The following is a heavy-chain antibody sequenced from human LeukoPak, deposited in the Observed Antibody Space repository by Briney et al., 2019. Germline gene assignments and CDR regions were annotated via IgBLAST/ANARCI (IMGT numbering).Heavy chain of an antibody. Sequence: PSETLSLTCTVSGASITTGAYYWTYIRQSPGKDLEWIGYIYHGGSTYYNPSLKSRVTISIDRPKNQFSLRLTSVTAADTAVYYCARDSIVVVPAAINWFDPWGQGTLVTVSS. J-gene: IGHJ5*02. CDR3: ARDSIVVVPAAINWFDP. CDR1: GASITTGAYY. CDR2: IYHGGST. V-gene: IGHV4-30-2*06. D-gene: IGHD2-2*01.